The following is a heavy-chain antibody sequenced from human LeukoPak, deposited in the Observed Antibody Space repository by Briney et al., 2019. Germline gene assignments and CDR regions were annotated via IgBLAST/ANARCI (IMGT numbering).Heavy chain of an antibody. CDR1: GFTFSSYG. D-gene: IGHD2-2*01. J-gene: IGHJ4*02. CDR2: ISGNGGSA. Sequence: SGGSLRLSCAASGFTFSSYGMSWVRQAPGKGLEWVSTISGNGGSAYYADSVKGRFTIFRDNSKNTLYLQMNSLRAEDTALYYCAKGNRYCSSTSCYQTSFDYWGQGTLVTVSS. CDR3: AKGNRYCSSTSCYQTSFDY. V-gene: IGHV3-23*01.